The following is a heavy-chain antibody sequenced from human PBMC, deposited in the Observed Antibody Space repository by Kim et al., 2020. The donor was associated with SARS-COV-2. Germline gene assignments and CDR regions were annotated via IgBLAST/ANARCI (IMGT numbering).Heavy chain of an antibody. CDR3: ARVVILYYYYGMDV. J-gene: IGHJ6*02. Sequence: SETLSLTCTVSGGSISSSSYYWGWIRQPPGKGLEWIGSIYYSGSTYYNPSLKSRVTISVDTSKNQFSLKLSSVTAADTAVYYCARVVILYYYYGMDVWGQGTTVTVSS. V-gene: IGHV4-39*01. CDR2: IYYSGST. D-gene: IGHD3-3*01. CDR1: GGSISSSSYY.